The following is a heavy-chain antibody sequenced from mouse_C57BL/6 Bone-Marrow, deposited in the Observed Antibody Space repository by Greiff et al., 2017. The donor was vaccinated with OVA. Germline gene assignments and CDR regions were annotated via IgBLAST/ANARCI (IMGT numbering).Heavy chain of an antibody. CDR1: GFTFSDYG. Sequence: EVQLVESGGGLVKPGGSLKLSCAASGFTFSDYGMHWVRQAPEKGLEWVAYISSGSSTTYYAETVKGRVTFTRDNAKNTLFLPMTSLRSEDTAMYYCARGGYWGQGTLVTVSA. CDR2: ISSGSSTT. CDR3: ARGGY. V-gene: IGHV5-17*01. J-gene: IGHJ3*01.